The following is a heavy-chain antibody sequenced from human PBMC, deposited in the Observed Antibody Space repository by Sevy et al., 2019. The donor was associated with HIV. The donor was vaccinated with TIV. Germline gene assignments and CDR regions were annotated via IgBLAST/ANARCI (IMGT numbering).Heavy chain of an antibody. CDR3: AREGCTQPHDY. V-gene: IGHV3-23*01. CDR2: FSFGCGRI. Sequence: GSPRLSCAASGFTFAKYSMSWVRQAPGKGLEWVSTFSFGCGRINYADSVKGRFTISRDDSKNTLFLQMNSLRAEDTATYFCAREGCTQPHDYWGQGTLVTVSS. D-gene: IGHD2-8*01. CDR1: GFTFAKYS. J-gene: IGHJ4*02.